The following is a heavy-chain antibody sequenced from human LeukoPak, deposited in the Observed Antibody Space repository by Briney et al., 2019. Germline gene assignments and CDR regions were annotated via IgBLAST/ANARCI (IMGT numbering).Heavy chain of an antibody. D-gene: IGHD1-20*01. V-gene: IGHV3-30-3*01. CDR1: GFTFSSYA. CDR2: ISYDGSNK. J-gene: IGHJ4*02. Sequence: GRSLRLSCAASGFTFSSYAMHWVRQAPGKGLEWVAVISYDGSNKYYADSVKGRFTISRDNSKNTLYLQMNSLRAEDTAVYYCARVLDNWNQGVYYFDYWGQGTLVTVSS. CDR3: ARVLDNWNQGVYYFDY.